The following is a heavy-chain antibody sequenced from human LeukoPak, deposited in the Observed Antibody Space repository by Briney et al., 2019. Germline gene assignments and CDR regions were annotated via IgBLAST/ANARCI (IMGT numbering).Heavy chain of an antibody. Sequence: SDTLSLTCSVSGGSISIGSYYWSWIRQPAAKGLEWIGSIYTSWSTNYNPSLKSRVTISVDTSKNQFSKKLSSVTVADTAVYYCAREHYRSGYSIGHYFDYWGQGTLVTVSS. V-gene: IGHV4-61*02. J-gene: IGHJ4*02. CDR3: AREHYRSGYSIGHYFDY. CDR1: GGSISIGSYY. D-gene: IGHD3-22*01. CDR2: IYTSWST.